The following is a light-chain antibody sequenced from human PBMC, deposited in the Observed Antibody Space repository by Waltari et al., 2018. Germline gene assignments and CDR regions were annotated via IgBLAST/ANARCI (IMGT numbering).Light chain of an antibody. V-gene: IGKV3-20*01. CDR1: QSISRY. CDR3: QHHFRLPAT. Sequence: IMLTPSPGTLYLSPGERATLSCRASQSISRYLAWYQQKPGQAPRLLIYGASTRATGIPDRFSGSGSGTDFSLTISGLEPEDSAVYYCQHHFRLPATFGQGTKVEIK. J-gene: IGKJ1*01. CDR2: GAS.